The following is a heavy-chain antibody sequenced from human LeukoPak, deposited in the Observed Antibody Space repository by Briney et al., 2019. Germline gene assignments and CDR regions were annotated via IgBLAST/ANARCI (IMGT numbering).Heavy chain of an antibody. CDR2: IYTSGST. CDR3: EREACYYDSSGYLNWFAS. CDR1: GGSISSGSYY. D-gene: IGHD3-22*01. Sequence: PSQTLSLTCTVSGGSISSGSYYWSWIRQPAGKGLEWIGRIYTSGSTNYNPSLKSRVTISVDTSKNQFSLKLSSVTAADTAVYYCEREACYYDSSGYLNWFASGGGEPWSPSPQ. V-gene: IGHV4-61*02. J-gene: IGHJ5*01.